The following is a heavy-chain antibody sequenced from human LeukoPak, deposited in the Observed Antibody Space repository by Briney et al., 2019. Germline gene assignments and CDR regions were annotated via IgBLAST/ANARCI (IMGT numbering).Heavy chain of an antibody. D-gene: IGHD6-19*01. CDR3: ATANSYSSGWSYYYYGMDV. CDR2: FDPEDGET. Sequence: GASVKVSCKVSGYTLTELSMHWVRQAPGKGLEWMGGFDPEDGETIYAQKFQGRVTMTEDTSTDTAYMELSSLRSEDTAVYYCATANSYSSGWSYYYYGMDVWGQGTTVTVSS. CDR1: GYTLTELS. J-gene: IGHJ6*02. V-gene: IGHV1-24*01.